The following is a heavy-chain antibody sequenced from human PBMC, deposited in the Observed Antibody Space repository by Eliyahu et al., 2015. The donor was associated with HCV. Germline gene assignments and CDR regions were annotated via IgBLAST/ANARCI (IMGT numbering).Heavy chain of an antibody. CDR2: INPSGGST. J-gene: IGHJ3*02. Sequence: QVQLVQSGAEVKKPGASVKVSCKASGYTFTSYYMHWVRQAPGQGLEWMGIINPSGGSTSYAQKFQGRVTMTRDTSTSTVYMELSSLRSEDTAVYYCARDPDCTNGVCGAFDIWGQGTMVTVSS. CDR1: GYTFTSYY. D-gene: IGHD2-8*01. V-gene: IGHV1-46*01. CDR3: ARDPDCTNGVCGAFDI.